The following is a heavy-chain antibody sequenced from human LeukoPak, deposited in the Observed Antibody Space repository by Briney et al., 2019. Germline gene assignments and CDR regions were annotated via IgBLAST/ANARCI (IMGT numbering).Heavy chain of an antibody. CDR2: IYYSGST. CDR3: ARFSIFGVVTLYMDV. J-gene: IGHJ6*03. D-gene: IGHD3-3*01. Sequence: SETLSLTCTVSGGSISSYYWSWIRQPPGKGLEWIGYIYYSGSTNCNPSLKSRVTISVDTSKNQFSLKLSSVSAADTAVYYCARFSIFGVVTLYMDVWGKGTTVTVSS. V-gene: IGHV4-59*12. CDR1: GGSISSYY.